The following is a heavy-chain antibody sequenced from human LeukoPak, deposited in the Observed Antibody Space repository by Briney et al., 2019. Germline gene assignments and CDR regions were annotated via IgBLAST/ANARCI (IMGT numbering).Heavy chain of an antibody. V-gene: IGHV4-34*01. Sequence: SETLPLTCAVYGGSFSGYYWSWIRQPPGKGLEWIGEINHSGSTNYNPSLKSRVTISVDTSKNQFSLKLSSVTAADTAVYYCARGRDNRLVPQYGMDVWGKGTTVTVSS. CDR2: INHSGST. D-gene: IGHD1-1*01. CDR1: GGSFSGYY. J-gene: IGHJ6*04. CDR3: ARGRDNRLVPQYGMDV.